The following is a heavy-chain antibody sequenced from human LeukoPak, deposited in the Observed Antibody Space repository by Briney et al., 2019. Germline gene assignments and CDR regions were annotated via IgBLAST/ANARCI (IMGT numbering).Heavy chain of an antibody. CDR2: IYYTGSA. V-gene: IGHV4-30-4*08. CDR3: ARLHIRTTGTMIDY. D-gene: IGHD1-1*01. Sequence: SQTLSLTCTVSGGSLSSGDYYWSWIRQPPGKGVEWIGYIYYTGSAYYNPSLKSRVDISVDTSKNQFSLKLRFVTAADTAVYYCARLHIRTTGTMIDYWGQGTLVTVSS. J-gene: IGHJ4*02. CDR1: GGSLSSGDYY.